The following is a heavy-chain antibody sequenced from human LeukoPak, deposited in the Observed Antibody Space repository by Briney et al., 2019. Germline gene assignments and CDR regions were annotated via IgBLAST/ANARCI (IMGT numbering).Heavy chain of an antibody. CDR3: ARIDLARRYGLGV. J-gene: IGHJ6*02. CDR2: INPNSGGT. Sequence: ASVKVSCKASGYTFTGYYMHWVRQAPGQGLEWMGWINPNSGGTNYAQKFQGRVTMTRDTSISTAYMELRSLRSDDTAVYYCARIDLARRYGLGVWGQGTTVTVSS. CDR1: GYTFTGYY. V-gene: IGHV1-2*02.